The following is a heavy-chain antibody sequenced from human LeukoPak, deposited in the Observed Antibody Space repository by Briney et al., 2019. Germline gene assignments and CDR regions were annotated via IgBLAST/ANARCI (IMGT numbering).Heavy chain of an antibody. J-gene: IGHJ4*02. CDR3: ARALYDSSGYYYEYYFDY. V-gene: IGHV3-11*01. CDR1: GFTFSDYY. Sequence: TGGSLRLSCAASGFTFSDYYMNWIRQAPGKGLEWVSYISSSGSTIHYADSVKGRFTISRDNAKNSLYLQMNSLRAEDAALYHCARALYDSSGYYYEYYFDYWGQGTLVTVSS. CDR2: ISSSGSTI. D-gene: IGHD3-22*01.